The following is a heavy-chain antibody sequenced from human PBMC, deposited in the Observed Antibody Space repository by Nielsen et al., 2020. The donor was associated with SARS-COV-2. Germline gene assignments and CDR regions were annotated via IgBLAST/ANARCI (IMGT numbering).Heavy chain of an antibody. CDR2: ISYDGSNK. CDR1: GFTFSSYG. J-gene: IGHJ4*02. V-gene: IGHV3-30*18. D-gene: IGHD3-10*01. Sequence: GESLKISCAASGFTFSSYGMHWVRQAPGKGLEWVAVISYDGSNKYYADSVKGRFTISRDNSKNTLYLQMNSLRAEDTAVYYCAKFGVRGVPDESHFDYWGQGTLVTVSS. CDR3: AKFGVRGVPDESHFDY.